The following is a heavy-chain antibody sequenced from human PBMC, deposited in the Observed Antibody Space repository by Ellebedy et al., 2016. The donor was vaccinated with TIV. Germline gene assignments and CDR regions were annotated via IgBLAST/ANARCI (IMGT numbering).Heavy chain of an antibody. CDR1: AYTFSRHC. V-gene: IGHV1-18*01. Sequence: AASVKVSCKTSAYTFSRHCLNWVRQAPGQGLEWMGWISTYSGNTKYAQKFQGRVTMTTDTSTGTAYMELRRLKSDDTAVYYCAREDESDALDIWGQGTMVIVSS. J-gene: IGHJ3*02. CDR3: AREDESDALDI. CDR2: ISTYSGNT.